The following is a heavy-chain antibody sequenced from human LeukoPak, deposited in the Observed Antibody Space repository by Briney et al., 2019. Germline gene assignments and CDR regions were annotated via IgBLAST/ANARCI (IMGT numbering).Heavy chain of an antibody. D-gene: IGHD3-10*01. CDR1: GFTLISYW. J-gene: IGHJ5*02. CDR3: ARDFARNRFVEFSP. CDR2: IKQDGSEE. V-gene: IGHV3-7*03. Sequence: GGSLRPSCAASGFTLISYWMSWVRQAPGDGREWVAIIKQDGSEEYYVDSVKGRFTISRDNSKNSLYLQMNSLRAEDTAVYYCARDFARNRFVEFSPWGQGTLVTVSS.